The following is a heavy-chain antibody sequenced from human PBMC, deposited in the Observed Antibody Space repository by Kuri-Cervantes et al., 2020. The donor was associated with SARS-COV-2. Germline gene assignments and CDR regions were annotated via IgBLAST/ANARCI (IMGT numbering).Heavy chain of an antibody. J-gene: IGHJ6*03. Sequence: GESLKISCAASGFTFSSYSMNWVRQAPGKGLEWVSSISSSSSYIYYADSVKGRFTISRDNARNSLYLQMNNLRAEDTAVYYCARDRRLYYDFWSGYYMDVWGKGTTVTVSS. D-gene: IGHD3-3*01. V-gene: IGHV3-21*01. CDR1: GFTFSSYS. CDR3: ARDRRLYYDFWSGYYMDV. CDR2: ISSSSSYI.